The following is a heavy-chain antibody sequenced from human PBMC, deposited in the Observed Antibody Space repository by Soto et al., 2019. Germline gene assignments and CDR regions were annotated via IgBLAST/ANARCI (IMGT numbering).Heavy chain of an antibody. D-gene: IGHD1-26*01. V-gene: IGHV3-23*01. CDR2: ISGSGGST. J-gene: IGHJ5*02. CDR3: AKAGRVGGTFDP. CDR1: GFTFSSYA. Sequence: QSGGSLRLSCAASGFTFSSYAMSWVRQAPGKGLEWVSAISGSGGSTYYADSVKGRFTISRDNSKNTLYLQMNGLRAEDTAVYYCAKAGRVGGTFDPWGQGTLVTVS.